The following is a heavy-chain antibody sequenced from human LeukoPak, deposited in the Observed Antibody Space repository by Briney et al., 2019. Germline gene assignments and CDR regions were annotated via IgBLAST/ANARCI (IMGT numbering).Heavy chain of an antibody. CDR1: GFTFSSYW. V-gene: IGHV3-21*01. J-gene: IGHJ4*02. D-gene: IGHD1-7*01. CDR2: ISSSSSYI. CDR3: ARAHNWKYGSFDF. Sequence: GGYLRLSCAASGFTFSSYWMSWVRQAPGKGLEWVSCISSSSSYIYYADSVKGRFTISRDNAKNSLYLQMNSLRAEDTAVYYCARAHNWKYGSFDFWGQGTLVTVSS.